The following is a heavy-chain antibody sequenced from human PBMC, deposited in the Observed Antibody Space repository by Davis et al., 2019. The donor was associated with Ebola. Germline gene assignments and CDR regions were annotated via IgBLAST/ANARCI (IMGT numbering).Heavy chain of an antibody. V-gene: IGHV5-51*01. CDR3: ARSDSSGSYNWFDP. CDR1: GYNFNNYW. CDR2: IYPDDSDT. J-gene: IGHJ5*02. Sequence: GESLKISCQGSGYNFNNYWIGWVRQMPGRGLQWMGIIYPDDSDTTYSPSFQGQVTISADKSISTAYLQWSSLKASDTAMYYCARSDSSGSYNWFDPWGQGTMVTVSS. D-gene: IGHD2-15*01.